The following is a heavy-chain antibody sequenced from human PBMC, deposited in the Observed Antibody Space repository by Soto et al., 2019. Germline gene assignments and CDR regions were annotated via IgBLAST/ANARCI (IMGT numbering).Heavy chain of an antibody. J-gene: IGHJ4*02. Sequence: GESLKISCKGSGYSFAGYWITWVRQKPGKGLEWMGRIDPSDSQTYYSPSFRGHVTISVTKSITTVFLQWSSLRASDTAMYYCARQIYDSDTGPNFQYYFDSWGQGPPVTVSS. CDR2: IDPSDSQT. CDR3: ARQIYDSDTGPNFQYYFDS. CDR1: GYSFAGYW. V-gene: IGHV5-10-1*01. D-gene: IGHD3-22*01.